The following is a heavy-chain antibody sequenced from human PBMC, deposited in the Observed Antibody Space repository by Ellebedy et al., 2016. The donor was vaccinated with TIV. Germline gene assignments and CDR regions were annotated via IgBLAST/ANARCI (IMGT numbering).Heavy chain of an antibody. CDR3: ATWDGTMVKK. J-gene: IGHJ4*02. V-gene: IGHV3-74*01. CDR2: INSDGSRT. Sequence: GGSLRLXXAASGFTFSRYWMHWVRQAPGKGLVWVSGINSDGSRTSYAGSVKGRLTISRDNAENTLYLQMNSLRAEDTAVYYCATWDGTMVKKWGQGTLVTVSS. D-gene: IGHD3-10*01. CDR1: GFTFSRYW.